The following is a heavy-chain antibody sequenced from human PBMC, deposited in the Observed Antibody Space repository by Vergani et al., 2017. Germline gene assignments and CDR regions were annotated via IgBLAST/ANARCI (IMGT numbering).Heavy chain of an antibody. V-gene: IGHV3-23*01. D-gene: IGHD2-2*02. J-gene: IGHJ4*02. CDR3: ATIGYRRWGYYFDY. Sequence: EVQFLESGGASAQPGESLRLSCVASGFTFTAHGLTWVRQAPGKGLEWVPGISGQNFRTHYADSVKGRFTISRDDSKNTVYLQINSLRAEDTAFYYCATIGYRRWGYYFDYWGQGILVTVSS. CDR1: GFTFTAHG. CDR2: ISGQNFRT.